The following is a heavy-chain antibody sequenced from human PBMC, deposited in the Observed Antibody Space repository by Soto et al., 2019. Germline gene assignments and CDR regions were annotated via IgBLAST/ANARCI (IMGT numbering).Heavy chain of an antibody. V-gene: IGHV4-39*07. CDR2: IDYRGST. Sequence: SETLSLTCTVSGDSISKSGHYWGWIRQPPGKALEWIGGIDYRGSTLYNPSLRSRITMSIDPSKNQFSLKLTSVTAADTAVYYCASHRSGYAFQWGQGTLVTVSS. D-gene: IGHD5-12*01. CDR1: GDSISKSGHY. J-gene: IGHJ4*02. CDR3: ASHRSGYAFQ.